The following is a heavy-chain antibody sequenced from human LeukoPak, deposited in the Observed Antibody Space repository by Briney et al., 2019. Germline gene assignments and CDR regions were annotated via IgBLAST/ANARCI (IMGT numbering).Heavy chain of an antibody. CDR2: INPNSGGT. Sequence: ASVKVSCKASGYTFTGYYMHWVRQAPGQGLEWMGWINPNSGGTNYAQKFQGRVTMTRDTSISTAYMELSRLRSDDTAVYYCARSVAGTLPYYYYGMDVWGQGTTVTVSS. CDR3: ARSVAGTLPYYYYGMDV. J-gene: IGHJ6*02. CDR1: GYTFTGYY. V-gene: IGHV1-2*02. D-gene: IGHD6-19*01.